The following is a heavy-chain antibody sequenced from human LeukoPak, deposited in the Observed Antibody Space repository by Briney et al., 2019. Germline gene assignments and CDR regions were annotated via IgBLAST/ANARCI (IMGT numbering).Heavy chain of an antibody. J-gene: IGHJ4*02. CDR2: INDDGSAT. CDR1: GFTFSGSA. Sequence: GGSLRLSCAASGFTFSGSAMHWVRQVPGKGLVWVSRINDDGSATFYADSVKGRFTISRDNAKNTLFLQINSLRAEDTAVYYCAREILAPGKTHDYWGQGTLVTVSS. CDR3: AREILAPGKTHDY. V-gene: IGHV3-74*01.